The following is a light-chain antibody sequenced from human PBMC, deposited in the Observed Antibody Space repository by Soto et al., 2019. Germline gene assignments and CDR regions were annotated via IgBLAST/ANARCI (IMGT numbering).Light chain of an antibody. V-gene: IGLV1-40*01. CDR2: GDT. CDR3: QSYDSSLSVVV. Sequence: QSVLTQPPSLSGAPGQRVIISCTGSSSNIGAGYDVKWYQQLPGTAPKLLIYGDTNRPSGVPDRFSGSKSGTSASLAITGLQTEDEADYYCQSYDSSLSVVVFGGGTKVTVL. CDR1: SSNIGAGYD. J-gene: IGLJ2*01.